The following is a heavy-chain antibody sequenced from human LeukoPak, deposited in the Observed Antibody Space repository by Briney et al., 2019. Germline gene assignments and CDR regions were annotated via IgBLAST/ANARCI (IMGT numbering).Heavy chain of an antibody. CDR2: IGSSGNNI. J-gene: IGHJ5*02. V-gene: IGHV3-11*01. D-gene: IGHD1-26*01. CDR3: ARDLGGGYFGSTNFDH. CDR1: GFTFSDYY. Sequence: GGSLRLSCAASGFTFSDYYMTWIRQAPDKGLEWVSYIGSSGNNIYYADSVKGRFTISRDNTKNSLFLQMNSLRAEDTAIYYCARDLGGGYFGSTNFDHWGQGTLVTVSS.